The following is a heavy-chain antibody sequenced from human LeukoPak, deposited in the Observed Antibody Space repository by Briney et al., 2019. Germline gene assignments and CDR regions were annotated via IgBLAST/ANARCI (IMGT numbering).Heavy chain of an antibody. D-gene: IGHD5-12*01. Sequence: GGSLRLSCAASGFSFSTSPMSWVCQPPGKGLEWVSAMNNGPGATFYRDSVRGRFTISRDDSKSTLYLQMNSLRAEDTGTYYCAKTHYDLLDVWGQGTTVTVSS. CDR2: MNNGPGAT. CDR3: AKTHYDLLDV. V-gene: IGHV3-23*01. J-gene: IGHJ6*02. CDR1: GFSFSTSP.